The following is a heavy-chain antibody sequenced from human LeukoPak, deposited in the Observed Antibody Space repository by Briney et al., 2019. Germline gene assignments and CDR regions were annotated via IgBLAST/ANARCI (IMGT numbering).Heavy chain of an antibody. CDR1: GGSFADYY. D-gene: IGHD3-10*01. J-gene: IGHJ5*02. CDR3: ARDGGSGSYFGWFDP. Sequence: SETLSLTCALYGGSFADYYWSWIRQPPGKGLEWIGYIYYSGSTYYNPSLKSRVTISVDTSKNQFSLKLSSVTAADAAVYYCARDGGSGSYFGWFDPWGQGTLVTVSS. V-gene: IGHV4-30-4*08. CDR2: IYYSGST.